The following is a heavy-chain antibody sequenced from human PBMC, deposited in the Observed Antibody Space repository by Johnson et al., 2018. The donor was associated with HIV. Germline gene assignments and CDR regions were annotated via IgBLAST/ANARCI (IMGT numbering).Heavy chain of an antibody. D-gene: IGHD2-2*01. CDR2: MNQGASEK. CDR1: GFSFSSYA. J-gene: IGHJ3*02. Sequence: VQLVESGGGLVQPGGSLRLSCAASGFSFSSYAMNWVRQAPGKGLEWVANMNQGASEKNYVDSVKGRFTISRDNAKNSLYLQMNSLRPEDTAVYFCARDSISCYSCAFDMWGQGTMVTVAS. CDR3: ARDSISCYSCAFDM. V-gene: IGHV3-7*03.